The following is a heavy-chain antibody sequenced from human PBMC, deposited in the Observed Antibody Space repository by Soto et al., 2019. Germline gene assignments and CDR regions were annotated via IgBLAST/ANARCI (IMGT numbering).Heavy chain of an antibody. J-gene: IGHJ4*02. CDR1: VFTFRTYW. CDR2: INSDGSST. Sequence: GGSLRLSCVASVFTFRTYWMHWVRQAPGKGLVWVSRINSDGSSTSYADSVKGRFTISRDKAKNTLYLQMNSLRAEDTALYYCARAHYDILTGPEYWGQGILVTVSS. CDR3: ARAHYDILTGPEY. V-gene: IGHV3-74*01. D-gene: IGHD3-9*01.